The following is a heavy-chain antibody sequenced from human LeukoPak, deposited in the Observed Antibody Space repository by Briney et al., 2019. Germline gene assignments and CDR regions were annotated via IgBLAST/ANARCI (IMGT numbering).Heavy chain of an antibody. CDR2: INPSGGST. CDR3: ARGGYGDRIDY. D-gene: IGHD4-17*01. V-gene: IGHV1-46*01. J-gene: IGHJ4*02. CDR1: GYTFIRYY. Sequence: ASVKVSCKASGYTFIRYYMHWVRQAPGQGLEWMGIINPSGGSTSYAQKFQGRVTMTRDTSTSTVYMELSRLRSEDTAVYYCARGGYGDRIDYWGQGTLVTVSS.